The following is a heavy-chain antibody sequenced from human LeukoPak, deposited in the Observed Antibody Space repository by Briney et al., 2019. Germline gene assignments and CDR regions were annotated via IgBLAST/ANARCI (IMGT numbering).Heavy chain of an antibody. CDR1: GFSFSTYG. Sequence: GSLRLSCAASGFSFSTYGMTWVRQAPGKGLEWVSGISGSDGSTYYADSVKGRFIISRDNSKNTLYLQMNSLRAEDTAVYYCAKNIGGFDYWGQGTLVTVSS. D-gene: IGHD2-15*01. J-gene: IGHJ4*02. CDR2: ISGSDGST. CDR3: AKNIGGFDY. V-gene: IGHV3-23*01.